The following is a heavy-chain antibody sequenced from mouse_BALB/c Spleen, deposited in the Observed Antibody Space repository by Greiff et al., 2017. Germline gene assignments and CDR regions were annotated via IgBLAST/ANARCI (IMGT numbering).Heavy chain of an antibody. D-gene: IGHD1-2*01. J-gene: IGHJ4*01. CDR2: ISSGGSYT. CDR1: GFTFSSYA. V-gene: IGHV5-9-4*01. Sequence: EVKLMESGGGLVKPGGSLKLSCAASGFTFSSYAMSWVRQSPEKRLEWVAEISSGGSYTYYPDTVTGRFTISRDNDKNTLYLEMSSLRSEDTAMYYCARTTTATLYAMDYWGQGTSVTVSA. CDR3: ARTTTATLYAMDY.